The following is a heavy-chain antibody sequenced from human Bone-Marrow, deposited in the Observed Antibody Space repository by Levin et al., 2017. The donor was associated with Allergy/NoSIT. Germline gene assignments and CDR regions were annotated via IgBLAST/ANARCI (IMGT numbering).Heavy chain of an antibody. J-gene: IGHJ5*02. Sequence: SQTLSLTCAVYGGSIRGYYWTWIRQPPGKGLECVAEINHSGITTYNPSLKSRVTISVDTSKNHVSLKMTSVTAADTGVYYCARGAAFDPWGQGTLVTVSS. V-gene: IGHV4-34*01. CDR3: ARGAAFDP. CDR2: INHSGIT. CDR1: GGSIRGYY. D-gene: IGHD6-25*01.